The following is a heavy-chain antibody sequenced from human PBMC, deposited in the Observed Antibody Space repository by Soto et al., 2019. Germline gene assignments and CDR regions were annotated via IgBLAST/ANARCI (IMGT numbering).Heavy chain of an antibody. J-gene: IGHJ6*02. D-gene: IGHD3-22*01. V-gene: IGHV1-69*13. Sequence: RASVKVSCKASGGTFSSYAISWVRQAPGQGLEWMGGIIPIFGTANYAQKFQGRVTITADESTSTAYMELSSLRSEDTAVYYCARAFVGASSGYYFSRKGRRTYYGMDVWGQGTTVTVSS. CDR3: ARAFVGASSGYYFSRKGRRTYYGMDV. CDR2: IIPIFGTA. CDR1: GGTFSSYA.